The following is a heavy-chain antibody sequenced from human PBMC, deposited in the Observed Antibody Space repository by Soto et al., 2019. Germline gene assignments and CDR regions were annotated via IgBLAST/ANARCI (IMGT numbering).Heavy chain of an antibody. D-gene: IGHD2-15*01. CDR3: ARDRGGYWFDP. J-gene: IGHJ5*02. CDR1: GFTFSSYG. CDR2: ISGGTDTT. V-gene: IGHV3-48*01. Sequence: EVQLVNSGGGLVQPGGSLRLSCAASGFTFSSYGMNWVRQAPGKGLEWVSYISGGTDTTNYADSVKGRFTISRDNAKSSLYLQMNSLRAEDTAVYYCARDRGGYWFDPWGQGTLVTVSS.